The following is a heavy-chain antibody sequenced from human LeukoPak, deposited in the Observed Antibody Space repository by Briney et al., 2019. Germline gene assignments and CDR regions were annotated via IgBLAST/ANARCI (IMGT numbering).Heavy chain of an antibody. CDR3: ARWDDSAWAFGT. V-gene: IGHV4-59*08. D-gene: IGHD6-19*01. CDR1: GVSLTTYS. J-gene: IGHJ5*02. CDR2: FSLGGSATT. Sequence: PSETLSLTRILSGVSLTTYSWNALPDSPGRGVGCVGFFSLGGSATTSSPSSLKSRVNISRDTSKNQLSLKLTSATAAHSTVYYCARWDDSAWAFGTSGPGTLVTVSS.